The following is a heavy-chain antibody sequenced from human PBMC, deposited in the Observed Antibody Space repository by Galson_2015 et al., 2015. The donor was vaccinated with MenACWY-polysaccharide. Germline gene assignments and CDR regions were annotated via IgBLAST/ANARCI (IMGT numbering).Heavy chain of an antibody. J-gene: IGHJ3*02. CDR1: GARFSHSG. V-gene: IGHV3-33*01. CDR2: IQYDGSKM. Sequence: SLRLSCAASGARFSHSGMHWVRQAPGKGLEWVAIIQYDGSKMVYADSVKGRFTISRDNSKSTLYLEMNNLRAEDTALYYCAREGSRIVFHAFDTWGQGTMVIVSS. CDR3: AREGSRIVFHAFDT. D-gene: IGHD3-10*02.